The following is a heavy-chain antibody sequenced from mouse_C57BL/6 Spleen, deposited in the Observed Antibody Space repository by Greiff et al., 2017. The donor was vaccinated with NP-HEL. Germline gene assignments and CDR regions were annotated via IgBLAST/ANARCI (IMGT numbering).Heavy chain of an antibody. CDR1: GYTFTDYN. CDR3: ASGNYYGSSSFAY. Sequence: VQLKQSGPELVKPGASVKIPCKASGYTFTDYNMDWVKQSHGKSLEWIGDINPNNGGTIYNQKFKGKATLTVDKSSSTAYMELRSLTSEDTAVYYCASGNYYGSSSFAYWGQGTLVTVSA. V-gene: IGHV1-18*01. J-gene: IGHJ3*01. D-gene: IGHD1-1*01. CDR2: INPNNGGT.